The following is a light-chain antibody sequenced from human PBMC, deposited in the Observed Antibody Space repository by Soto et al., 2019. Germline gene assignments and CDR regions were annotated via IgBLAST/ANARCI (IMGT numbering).Light chain of an antibody. V-gene: IGKV1-5*03. CDR2: KAS. CDR3: QQYNSYSPGPYT. CDR1: QSISSW. J-gene: IGKJ2*01. Sequence: DIQMTQSPSTLSASVGDRVTITCRASQSISSWLAWYQQKPGKAPKLLIYKASSLESGVPSRFSGSGSGTEFTLTISSLQPDDFATYYCQQYNSYSPGPYTFGQGTKLEMK.